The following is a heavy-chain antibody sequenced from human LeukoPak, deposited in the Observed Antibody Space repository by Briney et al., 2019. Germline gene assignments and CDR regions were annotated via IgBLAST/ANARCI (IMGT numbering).Heavy chain of an antibody. Sequence: SETLSLTCTVSGGSISSSSYYWGWIRQPPGKGLEWIGSIYYSGGTYYNPSLKSRVTISVDTSKNQFSLKLSSVTAADTAVYYCARGVGYDFWSGSNWFDPWGQGTLVTVSS. CDR1: GGSISSSSYY. J-gene: IGHJ5*02. CDR3: ARGVGYDFWSGSNWFDP. D-gene: IGHD3-3*01. V-gene: IGHV4-39*01. CDR2: IYYSGGT.